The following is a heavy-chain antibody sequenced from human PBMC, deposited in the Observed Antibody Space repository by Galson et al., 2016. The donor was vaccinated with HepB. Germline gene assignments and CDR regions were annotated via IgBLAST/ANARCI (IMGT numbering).Heavy chain of an antibody. CDR3: AKGRWDFDS. CDR2: ISYDGKSA. J-gene: IGHJ4*02. V-gene: IGHV3-30*18. D-gene: IGHD5-24*01. Sequence: SLRLSCAASGFTFSTYGMHWVRQAPGKGLEWVALISYDGKSASYADSVKGRVTISRDNSKNTLYLQMHSLRGEETALYYCAKGRWDFDSWGQGTLVTVSS. CDR1: GFTFSTYG.